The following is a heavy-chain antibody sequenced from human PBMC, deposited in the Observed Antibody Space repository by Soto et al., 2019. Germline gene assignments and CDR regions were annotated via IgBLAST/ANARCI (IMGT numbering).Heavy chain of an antibody. CDR1: GYTFTDHG. CDR3: AKDRPRVTHSCLDVY. CDR2: ISAFTDYT. V-gene: IGHV1-18*01. J-gene: IGHJ4*02. D-gene: IGHD4-4*01. Sequence: QIQLVQSGAEVKKPGASVKLSCKTSGYTFTDHGISWVRQAPGQGLEWMGWISAFTDYTAYAQKFQGRVTLTTDKYTSTAYMELRSRTSDDTTVDYCAKDRPRVTHSCLDVYWVQGTLVTVSS.